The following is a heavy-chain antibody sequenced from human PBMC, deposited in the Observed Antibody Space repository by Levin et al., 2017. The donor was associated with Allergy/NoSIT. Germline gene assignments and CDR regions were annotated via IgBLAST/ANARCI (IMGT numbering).Heavy chain of an antibody. J-gene: IGHJ4*02. CDR3: ARVITAMVDY. CDR2: INHSGST. Sequence: PSETLSLTCAVYGGSFSGYYWSWIRQPPGKGLEWIGEINHSGSTNYNPSLESRVTISVDTSKNQFSLKLSSVTAADTAVYYCARVITAMVDYWGQGTLVTVSS. V-gene: IGHV4-34*01. CDR1: GGSFSGYY. D-gene: IGHD5-18*01.